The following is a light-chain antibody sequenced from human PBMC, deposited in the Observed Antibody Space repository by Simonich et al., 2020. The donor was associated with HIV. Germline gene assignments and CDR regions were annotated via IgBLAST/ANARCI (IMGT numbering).Light chain of an antibody. CDR1: QGIRSY. J-gene: IGKJ2*01. V-gene: IGKV1-9*01. Sequence: IQLTKSPSFLSASVGDGVTITCRASQGIRSYLAWYQQKPGKAPKLLIYAASTLQSGVPSRFSGSGSGTEFTLTISSLQPEDFATYYCQQLNSYPYTFGQGTKLEIK. CDR3: QQLNSYPYT. CDR2: AAS.